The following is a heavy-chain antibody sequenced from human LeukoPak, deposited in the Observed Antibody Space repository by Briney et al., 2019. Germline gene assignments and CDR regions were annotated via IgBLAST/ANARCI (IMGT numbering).Heavy chain of an antibody. J-gene: IGHJ4*02. CDR1: GFTFSRYW. V-gene: IGHV3-7*01. Sequence: GGSLRLSCPASGFTFSRYWMAWVRRAPGKGLEWVANIKQDGSEAVYVDSVRGRFTISRDNAKNSLYLQMNSLRVEDTAMYYCSNGIYDKSYWGQGTLVTVSS. CDR3: SNGIYDKSY. CDR2: IKQDGSEA. D-gene: IGHD2-8*01.